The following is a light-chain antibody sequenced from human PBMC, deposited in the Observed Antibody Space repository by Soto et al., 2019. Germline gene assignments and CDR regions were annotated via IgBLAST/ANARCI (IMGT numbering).Light chain of an antibody. CDR3: QQYNSISKT. CDR2: DAS. Sequence: DIQMTQSPSTLSASIGDRVTITVRASQSISSWLDWYQQKPGKAPKLLIYDASSLESGVPSRLRGSGSGTELTLTISSLQNDDFATYYCQQYNSISKTFGQGTKVDIK. V-gene: IGKV1-5*01. J-gene: IGKJ1*01. CDR1: QSISSW.